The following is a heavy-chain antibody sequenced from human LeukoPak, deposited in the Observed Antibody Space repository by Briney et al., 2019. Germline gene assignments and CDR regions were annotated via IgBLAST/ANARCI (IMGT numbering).Heavy chain of an antibody. Sequence: SETLSLTCTVSGGSISSYYWSWIRQPAGKGLEWIGRIYTSGSTNYNPSLKSRVTMSVDTSKNQFSLKLSSVTAADTAVYYCARASRESLTNDAFAIWGQGTMVTVSS. CDR3: ARASRESLTNDAFAI. D-gene: IGHD3-10*01. CDR1: GGSISSYY. J-gene: IGHJ3*02. CDR2: IYTSGST. V-gene: IGHV4-4*07.